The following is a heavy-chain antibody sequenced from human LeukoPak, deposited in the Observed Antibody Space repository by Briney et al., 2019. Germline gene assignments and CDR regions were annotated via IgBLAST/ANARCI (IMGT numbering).Heavy chain of an antibody. J-gene: IGHJ6*02. Sequence: KPSETLSLTCAVYGGSFSGYYWSWIRQPPGKGLEWIGEINHSGSTNYNPSLKSRVTISVDTSKNQFSLKLSSVTAADTAVYYCARVGRVAAAGGRYYYYYGMDVWGQGTAVTVSS. CDR2: INHSGST. V-gene: IGHV4-34*01. CDR3: ARVGRVAAAGGRYYYYYGMDV. D-gene: IGHD6-13*01. CDR1: GGSFSGYY.